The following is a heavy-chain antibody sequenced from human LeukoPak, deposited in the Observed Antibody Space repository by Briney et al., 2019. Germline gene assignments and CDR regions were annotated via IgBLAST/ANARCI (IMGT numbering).Heavy chain of an antibody. D-gene: IGHD6-19*01. CDR2: INPSGGST. CDR3: ARGRIRYDDYSSGWFVFFEF. CDR1: GYTFTSYY. Sequence: ASVKVSCKASGYTFTSYYMHWVRQAPGQGLEWMGIINPSGGSTSYAQKFQGRVTMTRNTSISTAYMELSSLRSEDTAVYYCARGRIRYDDYSSGWFVFFEFWGQGTLVTVSS. J-gene: IGHJ4*02. V-gene: IGHV1-46*01.